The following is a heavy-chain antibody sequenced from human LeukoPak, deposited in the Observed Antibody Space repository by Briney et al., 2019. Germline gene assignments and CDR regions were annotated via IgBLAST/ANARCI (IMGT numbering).Heavy chain of an antibody. Sequence: GGSLRLSCTVSGFTVSSNSMSWVRQAPGKGLEWVSFIYSDNTHYSDSVKGRFTISRDNSKNTLYLQMNSLRAEDTAVYYCARRAGAHSHPYDYWGQGTLVTVSS. CDR3: ARRAGAHSHPYDY. CDR1: GFTVSSNS. J-gene: IGHJ4*02. CDR2: IYSDNT. V-gene: IGHV3-53*01. D-gene: IGHD4/OR15-4a*01.